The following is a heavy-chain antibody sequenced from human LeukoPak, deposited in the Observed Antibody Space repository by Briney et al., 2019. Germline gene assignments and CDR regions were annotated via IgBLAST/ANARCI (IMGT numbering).Heavy chain of an antibody. CDR2: IWYDGSNK. CDR3: ARARVAVAGVLDWFDP. J-gene: IGHJ5*02. Sequence: GRSLRLSCAASGFTFSSYGMHWVRQAPGKGLEWVAVIWYDGSNKYFADSVKGRFTISRDNSKNTLYLQMNSLRAEDTAVYYCARARVAVAGVLDWFDPWGQGTLVIVSS. V-gene: IGHV3-33*01. CDR1: GFTFSSYG. D-gene: IGHD6-19*01.